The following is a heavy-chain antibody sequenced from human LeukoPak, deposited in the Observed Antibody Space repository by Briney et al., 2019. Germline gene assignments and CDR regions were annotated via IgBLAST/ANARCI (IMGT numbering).Heavy chain of an antibody. Sequence: GESLKISCKGSGYSFITYWIAWVRQMPGKGLEWMGMIYPDDSDTRYSPSFQGQVTISADKSISTAYLQWSSLKASDTAMYYCARQTGRWLQVFDYWGQGTLVTVSS. V-gene: IGHV5-51*01. CDR1: GYSFITYW. D-gene: IGHD5-24*01. CDR3: ARQTGRWLQVFDY. CDR2: IYPDDSDT. J-gene: IGHJ4*02.